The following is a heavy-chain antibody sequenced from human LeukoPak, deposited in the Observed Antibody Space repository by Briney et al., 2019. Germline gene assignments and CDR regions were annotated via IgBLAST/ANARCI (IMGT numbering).Heavy chain of an antibody. D-gene: IGHD2-2*01. V-gene: IGHV4-31*11. CDR3: ASSRRGIVVVPAAIPFDY. CDR1: GGSFSGYY. Sequence: SETLSLTCAVYGGSFSGYYWSWIRQHPGKGLEWIGYIYYSGSTYYNPSLKSRVTISVDTSKNQFSLKLSSVTAADTAVYYCASSRRGIVVVPAAIPFDYWGQGTLVTVSS. J-gene: IGHJ4*02. CDR2: IYYSGST.